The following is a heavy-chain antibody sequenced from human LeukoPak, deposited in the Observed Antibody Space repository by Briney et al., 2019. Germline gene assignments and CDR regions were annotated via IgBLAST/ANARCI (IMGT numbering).Heavy chain of an antibody. J-gene: IGHJ3*02. Sequence: GGSLRLSCAASGFTFSSYWMNWVRQAPGMGLEWVAKIKQDGSEKYYVDSVKGRFTISRDNAKNSLYLQMNTLRAEDTALYYCARVSYYPHDAFDIWGQGTMVTVSS. CDR1: GFTFSSYW. V-gene: IGHV3-7*01. CDR3: ARVSYYPHDAFDI. D-gene: IGHD2-8*01. CDR2: IKQDGSEK.